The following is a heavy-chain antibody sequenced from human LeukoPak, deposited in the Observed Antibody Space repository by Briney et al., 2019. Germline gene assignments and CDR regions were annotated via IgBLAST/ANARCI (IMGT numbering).Heavy chain of an antibody. D-gene: IGHD3-10*01. Sequence: SVKVSCKASGGTFSSYAISWVRQAPGQGLEWMGGIIPIFGTANYAQKFQGRVTITADESTSTAYMELSSLRSEDTAVYHCARVEFSRGAKFDWFDPWGQGTLVTVSS. CDR3: ARVEFSRGAKFDWFDP. V-gene: IGHV1-69*01. J-gene: IGHJ5*02. CDR2: IIPIFGTA. CDR1: GGTFSSYA.